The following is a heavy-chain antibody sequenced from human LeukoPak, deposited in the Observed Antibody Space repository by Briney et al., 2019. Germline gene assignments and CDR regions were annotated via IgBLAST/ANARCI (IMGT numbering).Heavy chain of an antibody. CDR2: IYSGGST. Sequence: GGSLRLSCAASGFTVSSNYMSWVRQAPGKGLEWVSVIYSGGSTYYADSVKGRFTISRDNSKNTLYLQMNSLRAEDTAVYYCARGPSYYYDSSGYYVGWGQGTLVTVSS. CDR3: ARGPSYYYDSSGYYVG. CDR1: GFTVSSNY. J-gene: IGHJ4*02. D-gene: IGHD3-22*01. V-gene: IGHV3-53*01.